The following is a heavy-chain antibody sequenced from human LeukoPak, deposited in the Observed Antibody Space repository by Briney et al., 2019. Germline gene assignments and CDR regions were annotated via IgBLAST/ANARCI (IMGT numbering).Heavy chain of an antibody. J-gene: IGHJ5*02. CDR3: ARSTVTTFGVDWFDP. CDR1: GYTFTSYG. Sequence: ASVKVSCKASGYTFTSYGISWVRQAPGQGLEWMGRISAYNGNTNYAHKFQGRVTMITDTSTSTAYMELRSLRSDDTAVYYCARSTVTTFGVDWFDPWGQGTLVTVSS. CDR2: ISAYNGNT. D-gene: IGHD4-17*01. V-gene: IGHV1-18*01.